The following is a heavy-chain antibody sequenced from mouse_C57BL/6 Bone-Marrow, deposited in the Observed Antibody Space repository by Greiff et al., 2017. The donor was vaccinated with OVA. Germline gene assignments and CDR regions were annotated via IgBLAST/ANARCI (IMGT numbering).Heavy chain of an antibody. CDR1: GYTFTSYW. J-gene: IGHJ2*01. CDR3: ARRWELRLREWYYFDY. Sequence: VQLQQPGAELVRPGSSVKLSCKASGYTFTSYWMHWVKQRPIQGLEWIGNIDPSDSETHYNQKFKDKATLTVDKSSSTAYMQLSSLTSEDSAVYYCARRWELRLREWYYFDYWGQGTTLTVSS. CDR2: IDPSDSET. V-gene: IGHV1-52*01. D-gene: IGHD3-2*02.